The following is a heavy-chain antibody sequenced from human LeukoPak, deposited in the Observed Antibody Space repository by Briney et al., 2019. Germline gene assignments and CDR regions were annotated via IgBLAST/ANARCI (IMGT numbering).Heavy chain of an antibody. J-gene: IGHJ4*02. CDR1: GFTFSSFW. Sequence: PGGSLRLSCAASGFTFSSFWMHWVRQAPGKGLVCVSRINSDGSSAGYADSVKGRFTISRDNAKNTLYLQMNSLRAEDTAVYYCASKLVVGATKSDYFNYWGQGTLVTVSS. D-gene: IGHD1-26*01. V-gene: IGHV3-74*01. CDR2: INSDGSSA. CDR3: ASKLVVGATKSDYFNY.